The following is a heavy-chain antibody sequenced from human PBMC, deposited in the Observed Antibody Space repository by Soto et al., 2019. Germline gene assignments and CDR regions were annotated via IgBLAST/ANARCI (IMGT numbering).Heavy chain of an antibody. CDR3: ARVHCTTELCSGLYFYYALDV. CDR2: ISSDGKNT. D-gene: IGHD2-21*01. Sequence: QVQLVESGGGVVQPGRSLRLSCAASGFTFSDYAMHWVRQPPGKGLEWVAIISSDGKNTYYGDSVKGRFTISRDDSTSTLSLQMNVLRPEDTAVYFCARVHCTTELCSGLYFYYALDVWGQGTTVTVSS. J-gene: IGHJ6*02. V-gene: IGHV3-30*01. CDR1: GFTFSDYA.